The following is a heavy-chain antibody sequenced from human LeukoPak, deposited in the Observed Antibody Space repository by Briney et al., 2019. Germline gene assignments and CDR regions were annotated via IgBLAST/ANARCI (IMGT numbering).Heavy chain of an antibody. D-gene: IGHD2-21*02. J-gene: IGHJ4*02. CDR2: ISSSSSYI. CDR3: ARGACGGDCYDFDY. V-gene: IGHV3-21*01. Sequence: GGSLRLSCAASGFTFSSYSMNWVRQAPGKGLEWVSSISSSSSYIYYADSVKGRFTISRDNAKNSLYLQMNSLRAEDTAVYYCARGACGGDCYDFDYWGQGTLVTVSS. CDR1: GFTFSSYS.